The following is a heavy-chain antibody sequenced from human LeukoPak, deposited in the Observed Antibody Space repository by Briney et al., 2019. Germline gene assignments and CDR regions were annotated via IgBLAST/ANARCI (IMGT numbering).Heavy chain of an antibody. CDR1: GYTFTGYY. D-gene: IGHD2-2*02. J-gene: IGHJ6*03. Sequence: ASVKVSCKASGYTFTGYYMHWVRQAPGQGLEWMGIINPSGGSTSYAQKFQGRVTMTRDMSTSTVYMELSSLRSEDTAVYYCARDLGDVVVPAAIREYYYYYMDVWGKGTTVTVSS. CDR2: INPSGGST. CDR3: ARDLGDVVVPAAIREYYYYYMDV. V-gene: IGHV1-46*01.